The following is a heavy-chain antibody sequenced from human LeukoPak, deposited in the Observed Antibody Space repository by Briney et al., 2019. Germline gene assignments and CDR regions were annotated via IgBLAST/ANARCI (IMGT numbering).Heavy chain of an antibody. D-gene: IGHD3-3*01. CDR2: IYSGGST. V-gene: IGHV3-53*01. J-gene: IGHJ3*02. CDR1: GFTVSSNY. CDR3: ARSITIFGVVIIPDAFDI. Sequence: GGSLRLSCAASGFTVSSNYMSWVRQAPGKGLEWVSVIYSGGSTYYADSVKGRFTVSRDNSKNTLYLQMNSLRAEDTAVYYCARSITIFGVVIIPDAFDIWGQGTMVTVSS.